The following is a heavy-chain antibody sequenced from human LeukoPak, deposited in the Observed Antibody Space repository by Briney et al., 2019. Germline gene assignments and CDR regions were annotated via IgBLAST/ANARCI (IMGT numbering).Heavy chain of an antibody. V-gene: IGHV3-33*03. J-gene: IGHJ4*02. CDR3: AKDYYPHLTITISFAGEY. Sequence: GRSLRLSCTASGFTFSNYGIHWVRRAPGKGLDWVAVIWSDGRSADSVKGRFTVSRDNSKNTVHLQMTGLRVDVTAVYYCAKDYYPHLTITISFAGEYWGQGTLVTGSS. CDR2: IWSDGR. CDR1: GFTFSNYG. D-gene: IGHD4-11*01.